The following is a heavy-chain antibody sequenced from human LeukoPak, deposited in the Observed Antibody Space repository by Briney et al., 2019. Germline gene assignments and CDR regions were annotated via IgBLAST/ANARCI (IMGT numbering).Heavy chain of an antibody. CDR3: ARDAHCTGIACYSPYNWFDP. CDR1: GGSISSSSYY. J-gene: IGHJ5*02. CDR2: IYFSGTT. Sequence: SETPSLTCTVSGGSISSSSYYWGWIRQPPGKGLEWIGSIYFSGTTYYNPSLQSRVTISVDTAKNHFSLKLSSVTAADTATYYCARDAHCTGIACYSPYNWFDPWGQGTLVTVSS. V-gene: IGHV4-39*07. D-gene: IGHD2-15*01.